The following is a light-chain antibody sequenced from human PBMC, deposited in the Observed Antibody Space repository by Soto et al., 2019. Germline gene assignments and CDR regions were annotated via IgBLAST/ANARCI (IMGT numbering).Light chain of an antibody. CDR3: QQYNNWRT. Sequence: EIVMTQSPATLSASPGERATLSCRASQSVSSNLAWYQQKPGQAPRLLIYGASTRATGIPARFSGSGSGTEFTLTISSLQSEDFAVYYCQQYNNWRTFGQGTKV. V-gene: IGKV3-15*01. J-gene: IGKJ1*01. CDR1: QSVSSN. CDR2: GAS.